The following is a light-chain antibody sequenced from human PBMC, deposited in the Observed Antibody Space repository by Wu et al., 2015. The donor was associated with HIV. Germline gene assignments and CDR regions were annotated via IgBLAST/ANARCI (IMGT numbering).Light chain of an antibody. CDR2: KAS. CDR1: QSISSW. J-gene: IGKJ2*01. CDR3: XIYVXL. Sequence: DIQMTQSPSTLSASVGDRVTITCRASQSISSWLAWYQQQPGRAPKLLIYKASSLESGVPSRFSGSGSGTEFTLTISSLQPDDFATIXTXIYVXLLGQ. V-gene: IGKV1-5*03.